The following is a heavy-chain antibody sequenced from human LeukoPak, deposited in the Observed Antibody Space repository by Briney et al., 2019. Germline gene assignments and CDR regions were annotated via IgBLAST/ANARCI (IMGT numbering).Heavy chain of an antibody. CDR1: GGSISSSNW. Sequence: PSETLSLTCAVSGGSISSSNWWSWVRQPPGKGLEWIGEIYHSGSTNYNPSLKSRVIISVDTSKNQFSLKLSSVTAADTAVYHCARGGGLNYYYYYMDVWGKGTTVTVSS. CDR3: ARGGGLNYYYYYMDV. J-gene: IGHJ6*03. CDR2: IYHSGST. V-gene: IGHV4-4*02. D-gene: IGHD6-25*01.